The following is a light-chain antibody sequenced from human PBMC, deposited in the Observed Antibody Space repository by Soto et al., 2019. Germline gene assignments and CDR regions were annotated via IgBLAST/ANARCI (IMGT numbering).Light chain of an antibody. Sequence: EIVLTQSPGTLSLSPGERATLSCRASQSVSSSYLAWYQQKPGQAPRLLIYGASSRATGIPDRFSGSGSGKDFTLTISRLAPEDFAVYYCQQYGSSPAVTFGGGTKVEIK. CDR2: GAS. CDR3: QQYGSSPAVT. CDR1: QSVSSSY. J-gene: IGKJ4*01. V-gene: IGKV3-20*01.